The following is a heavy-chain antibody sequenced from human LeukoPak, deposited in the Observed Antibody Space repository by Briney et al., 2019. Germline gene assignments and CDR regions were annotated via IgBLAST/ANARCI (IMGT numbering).Heavy chain of an antibody. V-gene: IGHV2-5*02. CDR1: GVSVTPSAGG. Sequence: KNSGPTQMKPTQPCTLTCYFCGVSVTPSAGGVGWIRQPPCKALEWLALVYWDDDSRYSPSLKNRLTISKDTAKNQVVLSMTNMDSVDTATYYCAHTGEGLRVTYWGQGPLVTVSS. J-gene: IGHJ4*02. D-gene: IGHD5/OR15-5a*01. CDR3: AHTGEGLRVTY. CDR2: VYWDDDS.